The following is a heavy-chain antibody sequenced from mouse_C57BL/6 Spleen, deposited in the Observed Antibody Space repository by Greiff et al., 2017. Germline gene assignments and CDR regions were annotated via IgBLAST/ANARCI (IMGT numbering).Heavy chain of an antibody. CDR2: IFYDGSN. CDR1: GYSVTSGYY. J-gene: IGHJ2*01. Sequence: VQLKEPGPGLVKPSQSLSLTCSVTGYSVTSGYYWYWIRQFPGNKLEWLGYIFYDGSNNYNPSLKNRNSILRETSKNQFFLKLNSVTTEDTAAYYCAREGSHYFDYWGQGTTLKVSS. V-gene: IGHV3-6*01. CDR3: AREGSHYFDY.